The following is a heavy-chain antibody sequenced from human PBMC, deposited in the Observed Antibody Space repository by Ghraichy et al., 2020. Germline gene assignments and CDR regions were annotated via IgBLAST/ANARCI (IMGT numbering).Heavy chain of an antibody. Sequence: SETLSLTCTVSGGSISSYYWSWIRQPPGKGLEWIGYIYYSGSTNYNPSLKSRVTISVDTSKNQFSLKLSSVTAADTAVYYCARGGGNPAAFDYWGQGTLVTVSS. V-gene: IGHV4-59*01. CDR3: ARGGGNPAAFDY. CDR1: GGSISSYY. J-gene: IGHJ4*02. D-gene: IGHD4-23*01. CDR2: IYYSGST.